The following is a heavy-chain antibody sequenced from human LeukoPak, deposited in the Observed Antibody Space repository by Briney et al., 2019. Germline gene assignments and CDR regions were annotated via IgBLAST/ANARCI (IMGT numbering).Heavy chain of an antibody. Sequence: GESLKISCEASGYRFTSYWIGWVRQMRGKGLEWMGVIYPGDSGTKYSPAFRGQVTISADTSISTAYLQWSSLKASDTAMYYCAKQGSGLLWFGETWGQGTLVTVSS. D-gene: IGHD3-10*01. CDR1: GYRFTSYW. V-gene: IGHV5-51*01. CDR2: IYPGDSGT. CDR3: AKQGSGLLWFGET. J-gene: IGHJ5*02.